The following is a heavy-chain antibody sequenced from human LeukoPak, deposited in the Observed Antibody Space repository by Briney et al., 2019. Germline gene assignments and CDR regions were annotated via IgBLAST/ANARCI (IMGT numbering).Heavy chain of an antibody. CDR2: IYYSGST. V-gene: IGHV4-39*01. J-gene: IGHJ4*02. CDR1: GGSISSSSYY. Sequence: SETLSLTCTVSGGSISSSSYYWGWIRQPPGKGLEWIGSIYYSGSTYYNPSLKSRVTISVDTSKNQFSLKLSSVTAADTAVYYCARHLAYDSSGSRSYYFDYWGQGTLVTVSS. D-gene: IGHD3-22*01. CDR3: ARHLAYDSSGSRSYYFDY.